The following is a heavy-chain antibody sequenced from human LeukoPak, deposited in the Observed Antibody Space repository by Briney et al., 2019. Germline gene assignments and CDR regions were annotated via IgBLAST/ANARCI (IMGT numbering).Heavy chain of an antibody. Sequence: PGGSLRLSCAASGFTFSSYWMSWVRQAPGKGLEWVANIKRDGSEKYYVDSVEGRFTISRDNAKNSLYLQMNSLRAEEAAVYYCARGYGDSIHFDYWGQGTLVTVSS. CDR2: IKRDGSEK. V-gene: IGHV3-7*04. CDR3: ARGYGDSIHFDY. CDR1: GFTFSSYW. J-gene: IGHJ4*02. D-gene: IGHD4-17*01.